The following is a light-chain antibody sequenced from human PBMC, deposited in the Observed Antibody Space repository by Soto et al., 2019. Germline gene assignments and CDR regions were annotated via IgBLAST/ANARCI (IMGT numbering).Light chain of an antibody. J-gene: IGKJ1*01. CDR1: QSFNSN. V-gene: IGKV3-15*01. Sequence: TMIAQSPAILTVSPWERATLSCWASQSFNSNLAWYQQKPGHAPRVLIYGASTRATGIPARFSGSGSETEFILTIGSLQSEDSATYYCQHNDTCPWTFGQGTKVDI. CDR2: GAS. CDR3: QHNDTCPWT.